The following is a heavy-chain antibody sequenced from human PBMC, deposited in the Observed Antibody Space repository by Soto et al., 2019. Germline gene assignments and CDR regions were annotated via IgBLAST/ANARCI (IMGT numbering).Heavy chain of an antibody. Sequence: SETLSLTCTVSGGSISSGGYYWSWIRQHPGKGLEWIGYIYYSGSTYYNPSLKSRVTISVDTSKNQFSLKLSSVTAADTAVYYCARDRYPVDTAMVTWDYYYYTDVWGKGTTVTVSS. V-gene: IGHV4-31*03. J-gene: IGHJ6*03. CDR1: GGSISSGGYY. D-gene: IGHD5-18*01. CDR2: IYYSGST. CDR3: ARDRYPVDTAMVTWDYYYYTDV.